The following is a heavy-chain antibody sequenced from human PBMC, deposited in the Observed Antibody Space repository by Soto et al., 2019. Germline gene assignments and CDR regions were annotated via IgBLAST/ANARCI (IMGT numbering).Heavy chain of an antibody. V-gene: IGHV3-21*01. CDR3: ARGTDYDFWSGYYTVDPRTTSDY. Sequence: GGSLRLSCAASGFTFSSYSMNWVRQAPGKGLEWVSSISSSSSYIYYADSVKGRFTISRDNAKNSLYLQMNSLRAEDTAVYYCARGTDYDFWSGYYTVDPRTTSDYWGQGTLVTVSS. CDR1: GFTFSSYS. J-gene: IGHJ4*02. CDR2: ISSSSSYI. D-gene: IGHD3-3*01.